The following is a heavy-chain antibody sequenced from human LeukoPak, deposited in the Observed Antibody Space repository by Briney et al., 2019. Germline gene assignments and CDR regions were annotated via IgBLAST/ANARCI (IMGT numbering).Heavy chain of an antibody. CDR2: IHYTGKP. Sequence: SETLSLTCSVSGGSISGHYWTWIRQPPGKGLEWVGQIHYTGKPDYNPSLKSRITISVDTSKNQVSLQVSSVTAADSAIYYCARFGVDYDMDVWGHGTTVTVFS. D-gene: IGHD3-16*01. CDR1: GGSISGHY. V-gene: IGHV4-59*11. J-gene: IGHJ6*02. CDR3: ARFGVDYDMDV.